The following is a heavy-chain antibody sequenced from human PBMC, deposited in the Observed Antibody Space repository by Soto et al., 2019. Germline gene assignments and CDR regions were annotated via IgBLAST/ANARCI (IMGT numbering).Heavy chain of an antibody. CDR2: IYYSGTT. J-gene: IGHJ4*02. V-gene: IGHV4-28*01. Sequence: PSETLSLTCAVSGYSISSSNWWGWIRQPPGKGLEWIGYIYYSGTTYYNPSLKSRVTMSVDTSKNQFSLKLTSVTAVDTAVYYCARREIQCPIDYWGQGTLVTVSS. CDR3: ARREIQCPIDY. CDR1: GYSISSSNW. D-gene: IGHD1-26*01.